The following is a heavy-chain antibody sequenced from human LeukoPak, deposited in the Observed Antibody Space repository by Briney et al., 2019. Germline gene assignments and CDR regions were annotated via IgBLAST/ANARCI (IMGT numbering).Heavy chain of an antibody. D-gene: IGHD3-10*01. CDR2: ISDSGGST. J-gene: IGHJ6*02. CDR1: GFSFSSYA. Sequence: GGSLRLSCEASGFSFSSYAMNWVRQAPGKGLEWVSVISDSGGSTYYADSVKDRFTISRDNSKNTLYLQMNSLRAEDTAMYYCAKAHADGSGSFLRPLDVWGQGTTVTVSS. CDR3: AKAHADGSGSFLRPLDV. V-gene: IGHV3-23*01.